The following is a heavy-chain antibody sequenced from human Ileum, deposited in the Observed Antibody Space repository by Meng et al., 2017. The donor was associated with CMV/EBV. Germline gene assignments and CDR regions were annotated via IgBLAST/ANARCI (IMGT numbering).Heavy chain of an antibody. D-gene: IGHD4-11*01. CDR3: ARKPKDSALDT. CDR2: TSAYNGDT. J-gene: IGHJ5*02. V-gene: IGHV1-18*01. CDR1: GYTFTSYG. Sequence: ASVNVSCKPSGYTFTSYGVSWVRQAPGQGLEWMGWTSAYNGDTICAQKLQGGVTMTTDTSTSTAHMEPRSLRSDGTAVYYCARKPKDSALDTWGQGTLVTVSS.